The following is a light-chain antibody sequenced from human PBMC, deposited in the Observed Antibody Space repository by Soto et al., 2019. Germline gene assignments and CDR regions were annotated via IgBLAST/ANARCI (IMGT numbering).Light chain of an antibody. J-gene: IGKJ4*01. Sequence: DIQLTQSPSSLSASVGDRVTITCQASQDISIYLNWYQKKVGGAPNLLIYDASKLKTGVPSRFTGNGSVTHFTFTINNLQPEDIATYYCQQYENLPMTFGRGTRVE. CDR1: QDISIY. V-gene: IGKV1-33*01. CDR2: DAS. CDR3: QQYENLPMT.